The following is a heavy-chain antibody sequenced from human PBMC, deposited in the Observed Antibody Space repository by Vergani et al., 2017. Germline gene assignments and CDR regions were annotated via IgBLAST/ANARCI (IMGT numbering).Heavy chain of an antibody. CDR1: GFTFSSYA. CDR3: ARAGYSTFDY. V-gene: IGHV3-23*03. D-gene: IGHD5-12*01. J-gene: IGHJ4*02. CDR2: IYSGGSST. Sequence: EVQLLESGGGLVQPGGSLRLSCAASGFTFSSYAMSWVRQAPGKGLEWVSVIYSGGSSTYYADSVKGRFTISRDNSKNTLYLQMNSLRAEDTAVYYCARAGYSTFDYWGQGTLVTVSS.